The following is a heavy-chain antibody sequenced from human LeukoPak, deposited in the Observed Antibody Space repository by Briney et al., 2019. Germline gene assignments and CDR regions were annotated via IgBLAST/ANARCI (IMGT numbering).Heavy chain of an antibody. V-gene: IGHV3-23*01. Sequence: PGGSLRLSCAASGFTFSSYAMSWVRQAPGKGLEWVSSISVSGGSTYYADSVKGRFTISRDNSNNTLYLQMNSMRAEDTAVYYCEKGVATIAVRYYFDYWGQGTLVTVSS. D-gene: IGHD5-12*01. J-gene: IGHJ4*02. CDR2: ISVSGGST. CDR3: EKGVATIAVRYYFDY. CDR1: GFTFSSYA.